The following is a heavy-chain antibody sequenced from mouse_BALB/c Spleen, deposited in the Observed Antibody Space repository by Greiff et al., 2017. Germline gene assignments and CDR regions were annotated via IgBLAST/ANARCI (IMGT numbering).Heavy chain of an antibody. CDR1: GFTFSDYY. CDR3: ARSNYGYDGAWFAY. D-gene: IGHD2-14*01. Sequence: DVQLVESGGGLVKPGGSLKLSCAASGFTFSDYYMYWVRQTPEKRLEWVATISDGGSSTYYPDSVKGRFTISRDNAKNNLYLQMSSLKSEDTAMYYCARSNYGYDGAWFAYWGQGTLVTVSA. CDR2: ISDGGSST. J-gene: IGHJ3*01. V-gene: IGHV5-4*02.